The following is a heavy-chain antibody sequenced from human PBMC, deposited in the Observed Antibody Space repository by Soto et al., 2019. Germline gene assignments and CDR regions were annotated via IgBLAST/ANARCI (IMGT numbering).Heavy chain of an antibody. CDR2: IYWDDDK. Sequence: ESGPTLVNPTQTLTLTCTFSGFSLSTSGVGVGWIRQPPGKALEWLALIYWDDDKRYSPSLKTRLSITKDTSKKQVVVTMTNMDPVDTATYYCARPVRDCSGNGCTNLFDPWGKGTPVTVYS. CDR3: ARPVRDCSGNGCTNLFDP. J-gene: IGHJ5*02. V-gene: IGHV2-5*02. D-gene: IGHD2-15*01. CDR1: GFSLSTSGVG.